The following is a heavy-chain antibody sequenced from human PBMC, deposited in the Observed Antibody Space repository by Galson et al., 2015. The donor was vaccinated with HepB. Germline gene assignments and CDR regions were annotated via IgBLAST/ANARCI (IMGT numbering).Heavy chain of an antibody. CDR1: GYTFTSYG. Sequence: SVKVSCKASGYTFTSYGISWVRQAPGQGLEWMGWISAYNGNTNYAQKLQGRVTMTTDTSTSTAYMELRSLRSDDTAVYYCARVLGANLTTFGGDGWFDPWGQGTLVTVSS. CDR2: ISAYNGNT. J-gene: IGHJ5*02. CDR3: ARVLGANLTTFGGDGWFDP. V-gene: IGHV1-18*01. D-gene: IGHD3-16*01.